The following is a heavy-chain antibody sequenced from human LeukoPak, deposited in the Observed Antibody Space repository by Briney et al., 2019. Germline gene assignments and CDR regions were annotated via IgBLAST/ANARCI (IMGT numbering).Heavy chain of an antibody. CDR2: ISWNSGSI. J-gene: IGHJ4*02. CDR3: AKALRAYCGGDCYSLDY. Sequence: GGSLRLSCAASGFTFSNYGMSWVRQAPGKGLEWVSGISWNSGSIGYADSVKGRFTISRDNAKNSLYLQMNSLRAEDTALYYCAKALRAYCGGDCYSLDYWGQGTLVTVSS. D-gene: IGHD2-21*02. V-gene: IGHV3-9*01. CDR1: GFTFSNYG.